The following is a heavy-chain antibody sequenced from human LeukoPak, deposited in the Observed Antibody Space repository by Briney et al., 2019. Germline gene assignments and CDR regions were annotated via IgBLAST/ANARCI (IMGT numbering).Heavy chain of an antibody. V-gene: IGHV1-8*01. CDR3: ARDTIFGGIWFDP. D-gene: IGHD3-3*01. CDR2: MNPNSGNT. Sequence: ASVKVSCKASGYTFTSYDINWVRQATGQGLGWMGWMNPNSGNTGYAQKFQGRVTMTRNTSISTAYMELSSLRSEDTAVYYCARDTIFGGIWFDPWGQGTLVTVSS. CDR1: GYTFTSYD. J-gene: IGHJ5*02.